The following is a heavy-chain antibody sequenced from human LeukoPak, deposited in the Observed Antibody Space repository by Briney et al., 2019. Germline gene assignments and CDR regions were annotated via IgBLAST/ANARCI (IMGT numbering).Heavy chain of an antibody. Sequence: SGGSLRLSCAASGFTFSSYSMNWVRQAPGKGLEWVSSISSSSSYIYYADSVKGRLTISRDNAKNSLYLQMNSLRAEDTAVYYCAREAHIPNDYYYYYYMDVWGKGTTVTVSS. D-gene: IGHD2-2*02. V-gene: IGHV3-21*01. J-gene: IGHJ6*03. CDR3: AREAHIPNDYYYYYYMDV. CDR2: ISSSSSYI. CDR1: GFTFSSYS.